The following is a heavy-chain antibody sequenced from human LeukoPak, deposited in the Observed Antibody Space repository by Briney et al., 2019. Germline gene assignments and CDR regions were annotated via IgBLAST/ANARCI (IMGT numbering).Heavy chain of an antibody. CDR2: ISYDGSNK. CDR1: GFTFSNYG. Sequence: GTSLRLSCAASGFTFSNYGMHWARQAPGKGLEWVAVISYDGSNKYYADSVKGRFTISRDNSKNTLYLQMNSLRTEDTAVYYCAKDRMYSTGSDFDSWGQGTLVTVSS. V-gene: IGHV3-30*18. CDR3: AKDRMYSTGSDFDS. J-gene: IGHJ4*02. D-gene: IGHD6-19*01.